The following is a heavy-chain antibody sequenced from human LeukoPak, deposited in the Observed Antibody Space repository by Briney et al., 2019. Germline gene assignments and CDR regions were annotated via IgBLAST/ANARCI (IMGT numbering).Heavy chain of an antibody. CDR2: ISNGNSPI. D-gene: IGHD6-13*01. V-gene: IGHV3-48*01. J-gene: IGHJ4*02. Sequence: GGSLRLSCAASAASGFTFSSFIMNWVRQAPGKGLEWVSYISNGNSPIYYADSVKGRFTISRDNAKNSLYLRMYSLRADDTAVYYCAKSRGSAAGTPPNWGQGTLVTVSS. CDR1: GFTFSSFI. CDR3: AKSRGSAAGTPPN.